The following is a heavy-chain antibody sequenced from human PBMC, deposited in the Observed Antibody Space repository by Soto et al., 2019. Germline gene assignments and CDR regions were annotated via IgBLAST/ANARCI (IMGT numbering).Heavy chain of an antibody. J-gene: IGHJ2*01. CDR1: GFTFSSYS. CDR2: ISSSSSYI. CDR3: ARILLWFGESDWYFDL. V-gene: IGHV3-21*01. Sequence: GGSLRLSCAASGFTFSSYSMNWVRQAPGKGLEWVSSISSSSSYIYYADSVKGRFTISRDNAKNSLYLQMNSLRAEDTAVYYCARILLWFGESDWYFDLWGRGTLVTVSS. D-gene: IGHD3-10*01.